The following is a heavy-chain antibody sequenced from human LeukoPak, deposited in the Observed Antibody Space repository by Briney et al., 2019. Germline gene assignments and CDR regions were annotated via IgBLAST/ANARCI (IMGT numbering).Heavy chain of an antibody. Sequence: GGSLRLSCAASGFRFSDYYMSWIRQAPGKGLEWVSYISSSGSIIYYADSVKGRFTISRDNAKNSLYLQMNSLRAEDTAMYYCATQAWQTHGAGGYHDDCWGHGTLVTVSS. D-gene: IGHD2-8*01. CDR1: GFRFSDYY. CDR3: ATQAWQTHGAGGYHDDC. J-gene: IGHJ4*01. V-gene: IGHV3-11*04. CDR2: ISSSGSII.